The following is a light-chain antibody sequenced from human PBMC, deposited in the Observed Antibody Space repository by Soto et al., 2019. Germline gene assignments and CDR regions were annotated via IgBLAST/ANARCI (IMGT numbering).Light chain of an antibody. CDR1: SSDIGSDNS. CDR2: EVN. J-gene: IGLJ2*01. V-gene: IGLV2-14*01. CDR3: SSKRSSTTLVV. Sequence: QSALAQPASVSGSPGQTITISCTGTSSDIGSDNSVSWYQQHPGKAPKLVIFEVNNRPSGVSNRFSGSRSGNTASLTISGLQAEDEADYYYSSKRSSTTLVVFGGGTQLTVL.